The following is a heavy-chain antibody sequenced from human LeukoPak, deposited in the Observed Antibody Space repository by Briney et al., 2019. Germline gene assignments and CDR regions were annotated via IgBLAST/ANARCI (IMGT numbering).Heavy chain of an antibody. D-gene: IGHD3-22*01. J-gene: IGHJ4*02. CDR3: AKESRTYYSDSYGYYSSFDY. CDR2: IRHDGSNK. Sequence: GGSLRLSCTASGFTFSSYGMHWVRQAPGRGLEWVAYIRHDGSNKYYADSVKGRFTISRDNSKNTLSLQMSSLRAEDTAVFYCAKESRTYYSDSYGYYSSFDYWGQGTLVTVSS. V-gene: IGHV3-30*02. CDR1: GFTFSSYG.